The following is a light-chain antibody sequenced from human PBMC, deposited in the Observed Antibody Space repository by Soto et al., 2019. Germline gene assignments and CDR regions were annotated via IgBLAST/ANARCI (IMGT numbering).Light chain of an antibody. CDR1: SSDVGGYNY. CDR3: RSYTRSSTLV. V-gene: IGLV2-14*01. CDR2: EVS. Sequence: QSVLTQPASGSGSPGQSITISCTGTSSDVGGYNYVSWYQQHPGKAPKLMIYEVSNRPSGVSNRFSGYKSGNTASLTISGLQAEDEADYYCRSYTRSSTLVFGPGTKLTVL. J-gene: IGLJ1*01.